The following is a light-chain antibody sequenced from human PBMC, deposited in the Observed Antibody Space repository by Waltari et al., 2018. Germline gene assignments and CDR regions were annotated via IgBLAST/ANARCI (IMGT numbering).Light chain of an antibody. V-gene: IGKV1-5*03. Sequence: DIQLTQSPSTVSASVGDRVTIPCRASQSISRWLDWYQQKPGKAPKLLIPKASSLQSGVPSRFSGSGSGTEFTLNITSLQPDDFATYYCQHYNSFSALFTFGPGTQVDIK. CDR1: QSISRW. CDR2: KAS. CDR3: QHYNSFSALFT. J-gene: IGKJ3*01.